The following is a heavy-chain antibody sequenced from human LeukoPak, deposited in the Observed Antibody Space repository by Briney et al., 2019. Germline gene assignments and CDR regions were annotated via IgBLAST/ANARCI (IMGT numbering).Heavy chain of an antibody. V-gene: IGHV1-69*05. CDR3: ARAGMIFGVVIQHNWFDP. Sequence: GASVKVSCKASGGTFSSYAISWVRQAPGQGLEWMGGIIPIFGTANYAQKFQGRVTITTDESTSTACMELSSLRSEDTAVYYCARAGMIFGVVIQHNWFDPWGQGTLVTVSS. CDR2: IIPIFGTA. D-gene: IGHD3/OR15-3a*01. J-gene: IGHJ5*02. CDR1: GGTFSSYA.